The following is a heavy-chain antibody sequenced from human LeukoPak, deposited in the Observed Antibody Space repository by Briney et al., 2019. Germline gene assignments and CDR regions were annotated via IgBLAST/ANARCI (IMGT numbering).Heavy chain of an antibody. V-gene: IGHV3-23*01. D-gene: IGHD2-2*01. CDR2: ISGSGGST. CDR1: GFTFSSYA. CDR3: AKGGDIVVVPAAPYYFDY. J-gene: IGHJ4*02. Sequence: GGSLRLSCAASGFTFSSYAMSWVRQAPGKGLEWVSAISGSGGSTYYADSVKGRFTISRDNSKNTLYLQMNSLRAEDTAVYYCAKGGDIVVVPAAPYYFDYWGQGTLVTVSS.